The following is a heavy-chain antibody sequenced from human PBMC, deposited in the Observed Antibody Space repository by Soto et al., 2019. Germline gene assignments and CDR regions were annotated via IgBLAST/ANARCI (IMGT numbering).Heavy chain of an antibody. D-gene: IGHD3-16*02. J-gene: IGHJ3*02. CDR1: GGSFSGYY. V-gene: IGHV4-34*01. Sequence: SETLSLTCAVYGGSFSGYYWSWIRQPPGKGLEWIGEINHSGSTNYNPSLKSRVTISVDTSKNQFSLKLSSVTAADTAVYYCARSLRRTYYDYIWGSYRPDDAFDIWGQGTMVTVSS. CDR2: INHSGST. CDR3: ARSLRRTYYDYIWGSYRPDDAFDI.